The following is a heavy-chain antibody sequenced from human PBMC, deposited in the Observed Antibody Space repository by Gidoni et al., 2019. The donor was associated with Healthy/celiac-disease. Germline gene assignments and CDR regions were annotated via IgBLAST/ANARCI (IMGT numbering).Heavy chain of an antibody. J-gene: IGHJ4*02. CDR3: ARQEEPPLGNWNPHY. V-gene: IGHV1-69*01. Sequence: QVQLVQSGAEVKKPGSSVQVSCKASGGTFSSYAISWVRQAPGQGLEWMGGIIPIFGTANYAQKFQGRVTITADESTSTAYMELSSLRSEDTAVYYCARQEEPPLGNWNPHYWGQGTLVTVSS. D-gene: IGHD1-20*01. CDR2: IIPIFGTA. CDR1: GGTFSSYA.